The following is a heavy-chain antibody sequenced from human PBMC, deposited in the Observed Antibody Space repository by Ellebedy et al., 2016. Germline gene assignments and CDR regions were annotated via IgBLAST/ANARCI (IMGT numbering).Heavy chain of an antibody. CDR3: ARDVSLYSSSPSFDS. CDR2: VYHSGST. CDR1: AYSISSGNY. Sequence: SETLSLXCTVSAYSISSGNYWAWIRQPPGKGLEWIGTVYHSGSTFYNPSLKSRVTISVDTSKNQFSLKVTSVAAADTAVYYCARDVSLYSSSPSFDSWGQGTLVTVSS. V-gene: IGHV4-38-2*02. J-gene: IGHJ4*02. D-gene: IGHD6-6*01.